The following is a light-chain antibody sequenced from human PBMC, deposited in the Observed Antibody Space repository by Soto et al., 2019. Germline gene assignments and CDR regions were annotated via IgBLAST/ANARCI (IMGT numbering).Light chain of an antibody. CDR1: QGISNY. J-gene: IGKJ4*01. V-gene: IGKV1-9*01. CDR3: QQVKSYPLT. CDR2: ATS. Sequence: DIELTQSPSLLSASVGDRVTITCRASQGISNYLAWYQQKQGKAPKFLIYATSTLQSGVPSRFSGSGSGTEFTLTISRMQTEELETYYCQQVKSYPLTFGGGTKVDIK.